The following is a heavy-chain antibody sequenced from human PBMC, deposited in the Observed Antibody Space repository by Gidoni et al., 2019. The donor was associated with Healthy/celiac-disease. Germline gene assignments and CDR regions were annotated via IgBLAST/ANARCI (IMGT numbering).Heavy chain of an antibody. D-gene: IGHD2-21*01. Sequence: LEWVSYISSSSSTIYYADSVKGRFTISRDNAKNSLYLQMNSLRDEDTAVYYCARDNCGGDCYSRYYYGMDVWGQGTTVTVSS. V-gene: IGHV3-48*02. J-gene: IGHJ6*02. CDR2: ISSSSSTI. CDR3: ARDNCGGDCYSRYYYGMDV.